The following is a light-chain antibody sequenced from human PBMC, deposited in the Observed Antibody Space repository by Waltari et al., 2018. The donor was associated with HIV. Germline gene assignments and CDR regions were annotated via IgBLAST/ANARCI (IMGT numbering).Light chain of an antibody. Sequence: EVVMTQSPATRSVFPGERATLSSRPSQSVRSNLAWYQQKPGQAPRLLIYGASTRATGIPARFSGSGSGTEFTLSISSLQSEDFAVYYCQQYDNWPPLTFGGGTKVEIK. CDR2: GAS. CDR1: QSVRSN. CDR3: QQYDNWPPLT. V-gene: IGKV3-15*01. J-gene: IGKJ4*01.